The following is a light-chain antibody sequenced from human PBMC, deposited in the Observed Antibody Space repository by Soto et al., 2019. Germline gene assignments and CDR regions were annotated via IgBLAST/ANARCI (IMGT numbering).Light chain of an antibody. Sequence: QSVLAQPPSASGTPGQTVTISCSGSSSNIGSAYIYWYQHLPGTAPKLLIYRKNQRPSGVPDRFSASKSGTSASLAISGLRSEDDADYYCAAWDDSLVVFGGGTKVTVL. CDR1: SSNIGSAY. J-gene: IGLJ2*01. V-gene: IGLV1-47*01. CDR2: RKN. CDR3: AAWDDSLVV.